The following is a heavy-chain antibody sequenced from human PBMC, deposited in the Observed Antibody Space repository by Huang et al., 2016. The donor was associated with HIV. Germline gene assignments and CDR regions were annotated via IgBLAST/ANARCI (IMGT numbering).Heavy chain of an antibody. Sequence: QVQLVESGGGVVQPGGSLRLSCVASGVDFASFGRHWVRQAPGRGPGWVAFIQDAGINKFYADSVKGRFAISRDSSKNTVFLQMDSLTTDDTAIYFCAKPTNSNGYFDYWGQGTRVTVSS. CDR1: GVDFASFG. CDR3: AKPTNSNGYFDY. V-gene: IGHV3-30*02. J-gene: IGHJ4*02. D-gene: IGHD4-4*01. CDR2: IQDAGINK.